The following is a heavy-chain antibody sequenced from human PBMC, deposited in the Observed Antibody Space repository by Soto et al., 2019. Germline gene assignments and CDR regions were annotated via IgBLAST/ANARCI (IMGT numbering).Heavy chain of an antibody. CDR1: GGSISSYY. Sequence: ETLSLTCTVSGGSISSYYWSWIRQPPGKGLEWIGYIYYSGSTNYNPSLKSRVTISVDTSKNQFSLKLSSVTAADTAVYYCARGGKRVGYCDWLNLANWVEPWGKGTLV. J-gene: IGHJ5*02. CDR2: IYYSGST. V-gene: IGHV4-59*01. CDR3: ARGGKRVGYCDWLNLANWVEP. D-gene: IGHD3-9*01.